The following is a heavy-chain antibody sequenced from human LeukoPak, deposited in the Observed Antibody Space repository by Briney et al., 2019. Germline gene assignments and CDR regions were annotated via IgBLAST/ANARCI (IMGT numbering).Heavy chain of an antibody. V-gene: IGHV3-15*01. J-gene: IGHJ4*02. D-gene: IGHD3-22*01. CDR2: IKSRTDGGTT. CDR3: STDQVVVGPC. CDR1: GFAVNNAW. Sequence: PGGSLRLSCAAFGFAVNNAWMSWVRQGPGKGLEWVGRIKSRTDGGTTDYAAPVKGRFTISRDDSRNTLYLQMTSLKTEGTAMYYCSTDQVVVGPCWGQGTLVTVSS.